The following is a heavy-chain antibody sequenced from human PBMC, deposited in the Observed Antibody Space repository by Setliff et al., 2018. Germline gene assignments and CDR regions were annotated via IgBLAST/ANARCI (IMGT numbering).Heavy chain of an antibody. CDR3: ARGRVLATSEADLGDY. Sequence: VASVKVSCKASGYSFTDYYMHWVRQVPGRGLEWMGWINPKSGGTRYAQNFQGRVTMTRDTSISTVYMELSSLRFDDTAVYYCARGRVLATSEADLGDYWGQGTLVTVSS. CDR1: GYSFTDYY. V-gene: IGHV1-2*02. D-gene: IGHD6-19*01. CDR2: INPKSGGT. J-gene: IGHJ4*02.